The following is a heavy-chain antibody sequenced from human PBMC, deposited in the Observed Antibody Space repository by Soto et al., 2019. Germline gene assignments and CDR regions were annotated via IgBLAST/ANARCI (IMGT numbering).Heavy chain of an antibody. CDR1: GFTVSSYG. V-gene: IGHV3-30*03. CDR2: ISRDGGTQ. D-gene: IGHD2-21*02. Sequence: QVQLVESGGGVVQPGRSLRLSCAASGFTVSSYGMHWVRQAPGKGLEWVAVISRDGGTQYYADSVKGRFTISRDNSSNTLFLDMNSLRGDDMAVYYFTAEFASRYWGQGTPVTLSS. CDR3: TAEFASRY. J-gene: IGHJ4*02.